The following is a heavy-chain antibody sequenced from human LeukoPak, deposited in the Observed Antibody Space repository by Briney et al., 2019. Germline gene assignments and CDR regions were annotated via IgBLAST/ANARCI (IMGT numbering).Heavy chain of an antibody. Sequence: GRSLRLSCAASGFTFSSYAMHGVRQAPGKGLEWVAVISYDGSNKYYADSVKGRFTISRDNSKTTLYLQMNSLRAEDTAVYYCAKSRDPEGLRLMDYFDYWGQGTLVTVSS. D-gene: IGHD3-3*01. CDR1: GFTFSSYA. CDR3: AKSRDPEGLRLMDYFDY. CDR2: ISYDGSNK. V-gene: IGHV3-30-3*02. J-gene: IGHJ4*02.